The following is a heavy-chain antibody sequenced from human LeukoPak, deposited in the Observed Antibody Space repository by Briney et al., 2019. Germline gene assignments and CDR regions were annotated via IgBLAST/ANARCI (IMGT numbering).Heavy chain of an antibody. CDR3: AREGYGGNSFGY. D-gene: IGHD4-23*01. CDR2: IIPIFGTA. J-gene: IGHJ4*02. CDR1: GGTFSSYA. V-gene: IGHV1-69*13. Sequence: GASVKVSCKASGGTFSSYAISWVRQAPGQGLEWMGGIIPIFGTANYAQKFQGRVTITADESTSTAYMELSSLRSEDTAVYYCAREGYGGNSFGYWGQGTLVTVSS.